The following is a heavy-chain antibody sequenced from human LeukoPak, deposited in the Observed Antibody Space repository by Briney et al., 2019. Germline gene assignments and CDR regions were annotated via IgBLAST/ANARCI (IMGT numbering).Heavy chain of an antibody. CDR1: GGSVSSGSYY. D-gene: IGHD6-13*01. J-gene: IGHJ4*02. V-gene: IGHV4-61*01. Sequence: PSQTLSLTCTVSGGSVSSGSYYWSWIRQPPGKGLEWIGYIYYSGSTNYNPSLKSRVTISVDTSKNQFSLKLSSVTAADTAVYYCAGSYSSSWYRNYWGQGTLVTVSS. CDR2: IYYSGST. CDR3: AGSYSSSWYRNY.